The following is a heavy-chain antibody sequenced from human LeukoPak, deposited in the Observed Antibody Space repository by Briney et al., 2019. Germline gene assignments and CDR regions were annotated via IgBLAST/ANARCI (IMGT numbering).Heavy chain of an antibody. J-gene: IGHJ4*02. CDR1: GFTFKDYG. Sequence: GGSLRLSCEASGFTFKDYGMHWVRLAPGRGLEWVALTRYDGSEQFYAASVKGRFIISRDNSNNTLYLQMSTLRSEDTALYYCAKDTYSISLRGYYFDYWGQGTLVTVSS. D-gene: IGHD2-21*01. V-gene: IGHV3-30*02. CDR2: TRYDGSEQ. CDR3: AKDTYSISLRGYYFDY.